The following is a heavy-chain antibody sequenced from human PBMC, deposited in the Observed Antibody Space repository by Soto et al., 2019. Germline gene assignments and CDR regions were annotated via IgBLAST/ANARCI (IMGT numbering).Heavy chain of an antibody. J-gene: IGHJ5*02. CDR1: GVSISSYY. D-gene: IGHD6-6*01. V-gene: IGHV4-59*01. CDR3: ERDTSIAPRMSWFDP. Sequence: ESLSLSCAVSGVSISSYYWTGIRQPPGKGLEWIGYIYYTGSTNYNPSLKSRVTISVDTSKNQFSLKLSSVTAADTAVYYCERDTSIAPRMSWFDPWGQGTLVTVSS. CDR2: IYYTGST.